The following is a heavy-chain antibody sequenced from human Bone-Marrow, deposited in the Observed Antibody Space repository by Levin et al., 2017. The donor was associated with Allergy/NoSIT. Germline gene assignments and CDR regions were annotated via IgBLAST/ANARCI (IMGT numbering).Heavy chain of an antibody. CDR1: GFSFSSYE. CDR3: ARRNDFWSRTHGGYYFFMDV. D-gene: IGHD3-3*01. Sequence: RPGGSLRLSCAASGFSFSSYEMNWVRQAPGKGLEWVSSIRGTSSYITFSDSVKGRLTISRDNAKNSLYLQMNNLRAEDTAVYYCARRNDFWSRTHGGYYFFMDVWGKGTTVTVSS. CDR2: IRGTSSYI. V-gene: IGHV3-21*01. J-gene: IGHJ6*03.